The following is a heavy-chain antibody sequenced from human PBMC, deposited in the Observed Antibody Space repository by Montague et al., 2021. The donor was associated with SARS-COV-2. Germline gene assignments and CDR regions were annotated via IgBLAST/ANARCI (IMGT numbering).Heavy chain of an antibody. D-gene: IGHD6-13*01. Sequence: SETLSLTSRVSGDSISTSTWWTWVRQTPGKGLEWIGEIFHSGTINYNPSLKSRVSISVDKSNSQFSLRLSSLIAADTAVYYCATLSRRTAAGTRDYFGLDVWGQGTTVVVSS. CDR3: ATLSRRTAAGTRDYFGLDV. CDR2: IFHSGTI. V-gene: IGHV4-4*02. CDR1: GDSISTSTW. J-gene: IGHJ6*02.